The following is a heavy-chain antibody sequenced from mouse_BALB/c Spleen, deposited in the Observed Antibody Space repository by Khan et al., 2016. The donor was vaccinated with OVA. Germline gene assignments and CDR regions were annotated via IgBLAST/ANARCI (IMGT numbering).Heavy chain of an antibody. CDR3: ARGRRRAMDY. J-gene: IGHJ4*01. V-gene: IGHV9-3-1*01. CDR1: GYTFTNYG. Sequence: QVQLKQSGPDLKKPGETVKLSCKASGYTFTNYGINWVKQAPGKGLKWMGWIYTYTGEPTYADDFKGRFAFTLETSASTAYLQINNLKTGYTATDYCARGRRRAMDYWGQGTSVTVSS. CDR2: IYTYTGEP.